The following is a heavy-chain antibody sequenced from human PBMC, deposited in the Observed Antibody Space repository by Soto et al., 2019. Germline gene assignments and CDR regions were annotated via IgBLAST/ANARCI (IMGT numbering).Heavy chain of an antibody. CDR3: ARSEVPAPLGGWFDP. D-gene: IGHD2-2*01. J-gene: IGHJ5*02. CDR1: GFSLSGDG. Sequence: QVQLVQSAAAVKKPGASGKVSCQASGFSLSGDGINWVRQAPGQGRQWVGWISPYNYNTNYAQKLQDRVTLTTDTQTSTSYLELRRLRFDDTAVYYCARSEVPAPLGGWFDPWGQGTLVTVSS. CDR2: ISPYNYNT. V-gene: IGHV1-18*01.